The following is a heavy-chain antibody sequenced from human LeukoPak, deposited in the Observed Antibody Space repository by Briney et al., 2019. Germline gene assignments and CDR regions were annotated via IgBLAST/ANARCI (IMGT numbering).Heavy chain of an antibody. J-gene: IGHJ4*02. D-gene: IGHD6-6*01. CDR2: IYYSGST. CDR3: AREHRSSKYFDS. V-gene: IGHV4-39*02. CDR1: GGSISSSDFH. Sequence: SETLSLTCTVSGGSISSSDFHWGWLRQPPGKGLEWIGSIYYSGSTFYNPSLQSRVTISVDTSKNQFSVTLTSVTAADTAVYYCAREHRSSKYFDSWGQGALMIVSS.